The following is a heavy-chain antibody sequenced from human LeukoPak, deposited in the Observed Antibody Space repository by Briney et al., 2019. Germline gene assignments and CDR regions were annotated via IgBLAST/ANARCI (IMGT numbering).Heavy chain of an antibody. CDR2: INHSGST. Sequence: SETLSLTCAVYGGSFRGYYWSWIRQPPGKGLEWIGEINHSGSTNYNSSLKSRVTISVDTSKNQFSLKLSSVTAADTAVYYCARTLIAVAFDYWGQGTLVTVSS. V-gene: IGHV4-34*01. J-gene: IGHJ4*02. CDR3: ARTLIAVAFDY. D-gene: IGHD6-19*01. CDR1: GGSFRGYY.